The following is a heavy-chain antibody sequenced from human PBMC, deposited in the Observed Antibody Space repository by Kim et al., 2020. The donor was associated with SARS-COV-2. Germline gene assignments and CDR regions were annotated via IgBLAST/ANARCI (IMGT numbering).Heavy chain of an antibody. V-gene: IGHV4-59*01. J-gene: IGHJ4*02. CDR3: ARVSSGIAAAGPDY. Sequence: NPALKSRVTISVDTSKNQFSLKLSSVTAADTAVYYCARVSSGIAAAGPDYWGQGTLVTVSS. D-gene: IGHD6-13*01.